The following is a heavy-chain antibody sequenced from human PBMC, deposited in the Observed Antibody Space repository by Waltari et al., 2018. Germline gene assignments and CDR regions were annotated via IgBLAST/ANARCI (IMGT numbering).Heavy chain of an antibody. Sequence: QVQLVQSGAEVKRPGSSVKVSCQASGDTFQNYAISGVRQAPGLGLEWMGRILPIVDRDHYAQKFQGRLTITADKSTTTAYMELTGLTSEDTAVYYCARGYNYGPYYFDYWGQGTLVSVSS. CDR1: GDTFQNYA. V-gene: IGHV1-69*04. CDR3: ARGYNYGPYYFDY. D-gene: IGHD5-12*01. J-gene: IGHJ4*02. CDR2: ILPIVDRD.